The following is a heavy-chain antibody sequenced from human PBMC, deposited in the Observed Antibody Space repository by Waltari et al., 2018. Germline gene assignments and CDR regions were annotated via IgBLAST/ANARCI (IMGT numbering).Heavy chain of an antibody. CDR2: SNPNSGGT. CDR1: GYTFTGHY. J-gene: IGHJ5*02. CDR3: ARSRGDGYSDNWFDP. V-gene: IGHV1-2*06. Sequence: QVQLVQSGAEVKKPAASVKVSCKASGYTFTGHYMPWVRQAPGQGLEWMGRSNPNSGGTNYAQKFQGRVTMTRDTSISTAYMELSRLRSDDTAVYYCARSRGDGYSDNWFDPWGQGTLVTVSS. D-gene: IGHD5-18*01.